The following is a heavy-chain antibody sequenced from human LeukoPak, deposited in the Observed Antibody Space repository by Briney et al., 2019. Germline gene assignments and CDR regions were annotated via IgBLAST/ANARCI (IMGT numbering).Heavy chain of an antibody. Sequence: ASVKVSCKASGYTFTGYYMHWVRQAPGRQREWMGWISADSGGTNYGQKFQGRVTMTRDTSISTAYMELSRLRSDDTAVYYCASGYKDSSGWGRVDYWGQGTLVTVSS. D-gene: IGHD6-19*01. V-gene: IGHV1-2*02. CDR3: ASGYKDSSGWGRVDY. J-gene: IGHJ4*02. CDR2: ISADSGGT. CDR1: GYTFTGYY.